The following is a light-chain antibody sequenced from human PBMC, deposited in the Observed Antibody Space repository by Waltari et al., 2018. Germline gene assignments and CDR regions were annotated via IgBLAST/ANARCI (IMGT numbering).Light chain of an antibody. CDR3: QQYDNLPIT. CDR2: GAT. CDR1: QDISNY. V-gene: IGKV1-33*01. J-gene: IGKJ5*01. Sequence: DIQMTQSPSSLSASVGDRVTITCQASQDISNYLNWYQQKPWKTPKLLIYGATNLETGVPSRFSGSGAGTDCTCTISSLQPEDIATYYCQQYDNLPITFGQGTRLEIK.